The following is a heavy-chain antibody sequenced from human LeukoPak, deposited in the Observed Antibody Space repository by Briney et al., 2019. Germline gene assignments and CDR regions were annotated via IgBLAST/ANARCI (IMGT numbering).Heavy chain of an antibody. V-gene: IGHV4-59*01. CDR2: VFYSGRT. CDR3: ARKNDFDI. CDR1: GGSISSDH. Sequence: SETLSLTCTVSGGSISSDHWNWIRQPPGKGLEWIGCVFYSGRTYYNPSLKSRVTISVGMSNSQFSPRLTSVTAADTAVYYCARKNDFDIWGQGTLVTVSS. J-gene: IGHJ3*02. D-gene: IGHD2/OR15-2a*01.